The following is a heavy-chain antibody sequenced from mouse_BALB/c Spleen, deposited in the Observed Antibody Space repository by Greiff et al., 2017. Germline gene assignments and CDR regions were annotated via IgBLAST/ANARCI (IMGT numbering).Heavy chain of an antibody. CDR2: ISSGGST. V-gene: IGHV5-6-5*01. D-gene: IGHD2-4*01. CDR1: GFTFSSYA. J-gene: IGHJ4*01. Sequence: EVNLVESGGGLVKPGGSLKLSCAASGFTFSSYAMSWVRQTPEKRLEWVASISSGGSTYYPDSVKGRFTISRDNARNILYLQMSSLRSEDTAMYYCARGVYYDYLMDYWGQGTSVTVSS. CDR3: ARGVYYDYLMDY.